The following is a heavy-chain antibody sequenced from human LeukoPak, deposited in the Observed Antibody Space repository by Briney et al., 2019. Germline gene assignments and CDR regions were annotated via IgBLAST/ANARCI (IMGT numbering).Heavy chain of an antibody. D-gene: IGHD5-12*01. CDR3: ARVDIVAKGAFDY. CDR2: IYYSGST. Sequence: SETLSLTCTVSGGSISSYYWSWIRQPPGEGLEWIGYIYYSGSTNYNPSLKSRVTISVDTSKNQFSLKLSSVTAADTAVYYCARVDIVAKGAFDYWGQGTLVTVSS. J-gene: IGHJ4*02. V-gene: IGHV4-59*01. CDR1: GGSISSYY.